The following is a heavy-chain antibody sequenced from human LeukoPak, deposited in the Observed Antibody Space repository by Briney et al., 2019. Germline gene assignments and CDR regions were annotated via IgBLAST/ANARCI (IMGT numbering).Heavy chain of an antibody. D-gene: IGHD6-13*01. CDR3: ARGVQQLVPRFDY. J-gene: IGHJ4*02. Sequence: SETLSLTCTVSGGSISSGGYYWSWIRQHPGKGLEWIGYIYYSGSTYYSPSLKSRVTISVDTSKNQFSLKLSSVTAADTAVYYCARGVQQLVPRFDYWGQGTLVTVSS. CDR1: GGSISSGGYY. V-gene: IGHV4-31*03. CDR2: IYYSGST.